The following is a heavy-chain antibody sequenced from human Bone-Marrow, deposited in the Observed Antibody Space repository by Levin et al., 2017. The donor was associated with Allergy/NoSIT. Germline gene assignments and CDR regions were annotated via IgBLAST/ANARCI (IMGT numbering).Heavy chain of an antibody. Sequence: GGSLRLSCAASGFSFGTNAMTWVRQVPGKGPEWVSSINGPGISSYYADSVRGRFTMSRDNSNNTLYLEMNSLRAEDTAVYYCAKPMSGWYLPDYWGQGTLVTVSS. CDR3: AKPMSGWYLPDY. J-gene: IGHJ4*02. V-gene: IGHV3-23*01. D-gene: IGHD6-19*01. CDR2: INGPGISS. CDR1: GFSFGTNA.